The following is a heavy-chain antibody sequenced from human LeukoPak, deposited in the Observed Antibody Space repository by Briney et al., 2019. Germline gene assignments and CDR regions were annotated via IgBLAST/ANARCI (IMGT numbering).Heavy chain of an antibody. CDR2: ISSSSSYI. J-gene: IGHJ4*02. Sequence: GSLRLSCAASGFTFSSYSMNWVRQAPGKGLEWVSSISSSSSYIYYADSVKGRFTISRDNAKNSLYLQMNSLRAEDTAVYYCAREFGHSSGLDYWGQGTLVTVSS. CDR1: GFTFSSYS. D-gene: IGHD6-25*01. V-gene: IGHV3-21*04. CDR3: AREFGHSSGLDY.